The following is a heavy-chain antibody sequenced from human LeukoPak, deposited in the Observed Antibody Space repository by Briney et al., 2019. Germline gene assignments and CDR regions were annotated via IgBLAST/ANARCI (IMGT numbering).Heavy chain of an antibody. Sequence: GGSLRLSCAVSGFPLSSYAMSWVRQAPGKGLEWVSATSSSDAGTYYADSVKGRFTISRDNSKNTLYLQMNSLRAEDTAVYYCAKVFYYGSGSYSIDYWGQGTLVTVSS. CDR3: AKVFYYGSGSYSIDY. D-gene: IGHD3-10*01. V-gene: IGHV3-23*01. CDR1: GFPLSSYA. J-gene: IGHJ4*02. CDR2: TSSSDAGT.